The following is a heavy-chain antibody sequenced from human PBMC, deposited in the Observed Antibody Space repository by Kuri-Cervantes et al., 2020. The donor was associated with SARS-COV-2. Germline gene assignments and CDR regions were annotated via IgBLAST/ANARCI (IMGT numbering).Heavy chain of an antibody. V-gene: IGHV3-74*01. CDR3: ARGARDIVVVPAAKDWFDP. CDR1: GFTFSSYW. D-gene: IGHD2-2*01. J-gene: IGHJ5*02. Sequence: GGSLRLSCAASGFTFSSYWMHWVRQAPGKGLVWVSRINSDGSSTSYADSVKGRFTISRANAKNTLYLQMNSLRAEDTAVYYCARGARDIVVVPAAKDWFDPWGQGTLVTVSS. CDR2: INSDGSST.